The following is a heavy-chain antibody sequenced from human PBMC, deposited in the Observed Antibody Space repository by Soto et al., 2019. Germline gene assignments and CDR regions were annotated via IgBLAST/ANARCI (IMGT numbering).Heavy chain of an antibody. CDR2: INPSSGET. J-gene: IGHJ4*02. Sequence: ASVKVSCKASGYTFIDYFIQWVRQAPGQGLEWMGWINPSSGETTYAQKFQGRVTMTRDTSISTAYMDLITLRSDDTAIYYCVRGLKWREIDYWGQGTPVTVSS. V-gene: IGHV1-2*02. CDR1: GYTFIDYF. D-gene: IGHD2-15*01. CDR3: VRGLKWREIDY.